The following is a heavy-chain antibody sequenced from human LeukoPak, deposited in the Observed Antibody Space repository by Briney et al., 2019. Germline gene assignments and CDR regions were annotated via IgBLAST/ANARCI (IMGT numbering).Heavy chain of an antibody. J-gene: IGHJ4*02. CDR3: ARVLRGSGWYGFTYYFDY. D-gene: IGHD6-19*01. V-gene: IGHV3-7*01. Sequence: PGGSLRLSCAASGFTFDSYWMSWVRQAPGKGLEWVANINQDGTEKYYVDSVEGRFTISRDNAKKSLYLQMNSLRAEDTAMYYCARVLRGSGWYGFTYYFDYWGQGTLVSVSS. CDR2: INQDGTEK. CDR1: GFTFDSYW.